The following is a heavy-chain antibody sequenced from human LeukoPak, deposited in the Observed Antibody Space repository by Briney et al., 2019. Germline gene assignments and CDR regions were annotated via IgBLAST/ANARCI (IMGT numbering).Heavy chain of an antibody. J-gene: IGHJ3*01. D-gene: IGHD5-18*01. Sequence: GGSLRLSCAASGFTFSSYSMNWVRQAPGKGLEWVSSISSSSSYIYYANSVKGRFTISRDNARKSLFLQMNSLRAEDTAVYYCASETTRGYSYGSPTDGFDLWGQGTMVTVSS. CDR3: ASETTRGYSYGSPTDGFDL. CDR2: ISSSSSYI. V-gene: IGHV3-21*01. CDR1: GFTFSSYS.